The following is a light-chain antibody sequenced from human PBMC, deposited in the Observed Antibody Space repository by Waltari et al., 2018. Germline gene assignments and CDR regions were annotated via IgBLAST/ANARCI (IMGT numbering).Light chain of an antibody. Sequence: DIVMTQSPLSLPVTPGEPASISCKSSQSLLYSTGYNYLDWYLQKPGQSPHLLIYLGSYRASGVPDRFSGSGSGTDFTLKISRVEADDVGVYFCMQALDTPLTFGPGTKVDF. J-gene: IGKJ3*01. CDR3: MQALDTPLT. V-gene: IGKV2-28*01. CDR2: LGS. CDR1: QSLLYSTGYNY.